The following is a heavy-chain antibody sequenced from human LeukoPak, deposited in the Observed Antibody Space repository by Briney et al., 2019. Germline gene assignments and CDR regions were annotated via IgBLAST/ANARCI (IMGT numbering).Heavy chain of an antibody. J-gene: IGHJ4*02. CDR3: AREEGGKLGIDYYFDY. Sequence: GGSLRLSCAASGFTFSRYSMNWVRQAPGKGLAWVSSISTSSSYIYYADSVKGRFTISRDNARNSLYLQMNSLRAEDTAVYYCAREEGGKLGIDYYFDYWGQGTLVTVSS. CDR2: ISTSSSYI. V-gene: IGHV3-21*01. CDR1: GFTFSRYS. D-gene: IGHD7-27*01.